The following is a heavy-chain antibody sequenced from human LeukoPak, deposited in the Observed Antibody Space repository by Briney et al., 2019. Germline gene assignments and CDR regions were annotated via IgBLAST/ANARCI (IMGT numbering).Heavy chain of an antibody. Sequence: SETLSLTCTVSGGSINRSSYYWGWIRQPPGKGLEWIGSIYYSGSTYYNPSLKSRVTISVDTSKNQFCLKLSSVTAADTAVYYCTRNISLRLMSKSSSDATTVSYRNWFAPWGQGTLVTVSS. D-gene: IGHD4-11*01. J-gene: IGHJ5*02. CDR3: TRNISLRLMSKSSSDATTVSYRNWFAP. V-gene: IGHV4-39*01. CDR1: GGSINRSSYY. CDR2: IYYSGST.